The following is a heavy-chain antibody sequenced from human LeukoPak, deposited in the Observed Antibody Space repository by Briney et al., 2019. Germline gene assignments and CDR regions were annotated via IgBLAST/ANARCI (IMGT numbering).Heavy chain of an antibody. CDR1: GGPLSNYY. D-gene: IGHD4-17*01. V-gene: IGHV4-34*01. Sequence: SETLPLTCAVYGGPLSNYYWSWVRQPPGKGLEWIGEITRSGNIHYNPSLKSRVTISIDTSKNQFSLRLTSVAAADTAVYYCAPIYGDYSDFDSWGQGTLVTVSS. J-gene: IGHJ4*02. CDR2: ITRSGNI. CDR3: APIYGDYSDFDS.